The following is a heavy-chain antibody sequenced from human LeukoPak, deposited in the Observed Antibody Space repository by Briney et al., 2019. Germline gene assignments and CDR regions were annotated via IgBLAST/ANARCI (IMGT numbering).Heavy chain of an antibody. Sequence: SETLSLTCTVSGGSISSGSYYWSWIRQPAGKGLEWIGRIYTSGSTNYNPSLKSRVTISVDTSKNQFSLKLSSVTAADTAVYYCARETSVLRFLEWLSFDYWGQGTLVTVSS. V-gene: IGHV4-61*02. CDR1: GGSISSGSYY. CDR3: ARETSVLRFLEWLSFDY. CDR2: IYTSGST. D-gene: IGHD3-3*01. J-gene: IGHJ4*02.